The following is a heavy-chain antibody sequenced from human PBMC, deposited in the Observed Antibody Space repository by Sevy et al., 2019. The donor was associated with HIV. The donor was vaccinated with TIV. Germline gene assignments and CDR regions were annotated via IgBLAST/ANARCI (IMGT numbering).Heavy chain of an antibody. V-gene: IGHV3-33*06. Sequence: GGSLRLSCAASGFTFSSYGMHWVRQAPGKGLEWVAVIWYDGSNKYYADSVKGRFTISRENSKNTLYLQMNSLRAEDTAVYYCAKTGPRSGWASYHYYYMDVWGKGTTVTVSS. CDR1: GFTFSSYG. J-gene: IGHJ6*03. CDR3: AKTGPRSGWASYHYYYMDV. CDR2: IWYDGSNK. D-gene: IGHD6-19*01.